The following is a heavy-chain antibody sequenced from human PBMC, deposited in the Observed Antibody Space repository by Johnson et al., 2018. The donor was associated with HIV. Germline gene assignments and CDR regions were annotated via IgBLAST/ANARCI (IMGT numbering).Heavy chain of an antibody. CDR2: SWNGGST. J-gene: IGHJ3*02. D-gene: IGHD6-13*01. CDR1: GFTVSSNY. V-gene: IGHV3-66*02. Sequence: VQLVESGGGLVHPGGSLRLSCAASGFTVSSNYMNWVRQAPGKGLEWVSGISWNGGSTGYADSVKGRFTISRDNAKNTLYLQMNSLRAEDTAVYYCAKDWGIAAAGTDAFDIWGQGTMVTVSS. CDR3: AKDWGIAAAGTDAFDI.